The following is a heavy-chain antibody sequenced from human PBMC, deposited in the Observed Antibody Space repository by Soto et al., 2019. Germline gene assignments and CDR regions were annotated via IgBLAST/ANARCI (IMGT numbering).Heavy chain of an antibody. J-gene: IGHJ5*02. CDR2: IYYSGST. V-gene: IGHV4-30-4*01. CDR1: GGSISSGYDY. Sequence: SETLSLTCTVSGGSISSGYDYWSWIRQPPGKGLEWIGYIYYSGSTYYNPSLKSRVTISVDTPKNQFSLKLSSVTAADTAVYYCARERPDGSRLDPWGQGTLVTVSS. D-gene: IGHD6-13*01. CDR3: ARERPDGSRLDP.